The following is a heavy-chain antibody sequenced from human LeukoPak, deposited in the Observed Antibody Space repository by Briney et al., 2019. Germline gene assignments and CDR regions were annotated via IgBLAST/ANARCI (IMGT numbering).Heavy chain of an antibody. J-gene: IGHJ5*02. V-gene: IGHV4-59*08. D-gene: IGHD3-22*01. CDR1: GAPIVSNY. CDR3: ARSSAHGKNWFDP. CDR2: IYYSGST. Sequence: SETLSFTCTASGAPIVSNYWTWTGKPPGRDLGWIGYIYYSGSTNYNPSLKSRVTISVDTSKNQFSLKLSSVTAADTAVYYCARSSAHGKNWFDPWGQGTLVTVSS.